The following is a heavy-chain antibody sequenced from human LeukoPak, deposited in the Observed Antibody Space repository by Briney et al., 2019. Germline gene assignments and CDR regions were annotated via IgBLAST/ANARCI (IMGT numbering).Heavy chain of an antibody. V-gene: IGHV4-34*01. CDR2: INHSGSS. CDR3: ARPDGTAHFIPY. Sequence: PSETLSLTCAVSGGSFSGYYWSWIRQPPGKGLEWIGEINHSGSSNYNPSLKSRVAISVDTSKSQFSLKLSSMTAADTAVYYCARPDGTAHFIPYWGQGTLVTVSS. J-gene: IGHJ4*02. CDR1: GGSFSGYY. D-gene: IGHD2-21*02.